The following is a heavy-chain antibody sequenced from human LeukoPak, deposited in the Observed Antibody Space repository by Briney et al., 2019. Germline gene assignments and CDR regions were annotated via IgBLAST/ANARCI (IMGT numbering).Heavy chain of an antibody. J-gene: IGHJ4*02. CDR2: IKQDGSEK. Sequence: QTGGSLRLSCAASGFTFSSYWMSRVRQAPGKGLEWVANIKQDGSEKYYVDSVKGRFTISRDNSKNTVYLQMNSLRAEDTAVYYCARPQDSSGYYPFDYWGQGTLGTVSS. CDR3: ARPQDSSGYYPFDY. V-gene: IGHV3-7*01. D-gene: IGHD3-22*01. CDR1: GFTFSSYW.